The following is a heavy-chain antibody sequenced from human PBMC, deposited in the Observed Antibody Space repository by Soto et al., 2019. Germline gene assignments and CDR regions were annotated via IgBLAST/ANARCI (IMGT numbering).Heavy chain of an antibody. Sequence: QVQLVESGGGVVQPGRSLRLSCAASGFTFSSYAMHWVRQAPGKGLEWVAVISYDGSNKYYADSVKGRFTISRDNSKNTLYLQMNSLRTEDTALYYCAKDGSSGVGDLGIWGQGTMVTVSS. J-gene: IGHJ3*02. D-gene: IGHD6-19*01. CDR2: ISYDGSNK. V-gene: IGHV3-30-3*01. CDR1: GFTFSSYA. CDR3: AKDGSSGVGDLGI.